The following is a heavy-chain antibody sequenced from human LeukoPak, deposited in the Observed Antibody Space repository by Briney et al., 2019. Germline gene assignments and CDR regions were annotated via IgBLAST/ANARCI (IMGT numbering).Heavy chain of an antibody. CDR1: GYTFTSYD. Sequence: ASVKVSCKASGYTFTSYDINWVRQATGQGLEWMGWMNPNSGNTGYAQKLQGRVTMTTDTSTSTAYMELRSLRSEDTAVYYCARDRYCSGGSCSVGGNYYYYYGMDVWGQGTTVTVSS. V-gene: IGHV1-8*01. CDR3: ARDRYCSGGSCSVGGNYYYYYGMDV. CDR2: MNPNSGNT. D-gene: IGHD2-15*01. J-gene: IGHJ6*02.